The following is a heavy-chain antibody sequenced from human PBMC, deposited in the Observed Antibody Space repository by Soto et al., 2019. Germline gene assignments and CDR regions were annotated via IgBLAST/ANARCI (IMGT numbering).Heavy chain of an antibody. CDR3: VRDFDC. J-gene: IGHJ4*02. Sequence: EVQLVESGGGLVQPGGSLRLSCAASGFTFRNYWIHWVRQAPGEGLVWVSRINTDGSSTWHADSVKGRFTISRHNAKNTLFLQMNSLRAEDTAVYYCVRDFDCWGQGTLVTVSS. CDR2: INTDGSST. V-gene: IGHV3-74*01. CDR1: GFTFRNYW.